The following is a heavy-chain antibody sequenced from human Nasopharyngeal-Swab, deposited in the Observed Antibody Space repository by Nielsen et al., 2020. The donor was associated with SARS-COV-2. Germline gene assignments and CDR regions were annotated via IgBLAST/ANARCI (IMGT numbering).Heavy chain of an antibody. V-gene: IGHV5-51*01. Sequence: GESLKISCKGSGYSFTSYWIGWVRQMPGKGLEWMGIIYPGDSDTRYSPSFQGQVTISADKSISTAYLQWSSLKASDTAMYYCASRVGYCSGGSCYFDYWGQGTLVTVSS. CDR1: GYSFTSYW. D-gene: IGHD2-15*01. J-gene: IGHJ4*02. CDR2: IYPGDSDT. CDR3: ASRVGYCSGGSCYFDY.